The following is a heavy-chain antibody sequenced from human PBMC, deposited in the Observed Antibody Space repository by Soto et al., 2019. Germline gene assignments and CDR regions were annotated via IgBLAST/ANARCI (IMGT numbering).Heavy chain of an antibody. D-gene: IGHD3-10*01. CDR1: GYTFSTYA. V-gene: IGHV1-3*05. Sequence: QVQLVQSGAEERKPGASVKVSCKASGYTFSTYAMHWVRRAPGQSLEWMGWFNGGNGNIKYSQKFEARVTITTDTAASTAYMELNLLRSEDTAVYYCARGNVRGGCLDYWGQGTLVSVSS. J-gene: IGHJ4*02. CDR2: FNGGNGNI. CDR3: ARGNVRGGCLDY.